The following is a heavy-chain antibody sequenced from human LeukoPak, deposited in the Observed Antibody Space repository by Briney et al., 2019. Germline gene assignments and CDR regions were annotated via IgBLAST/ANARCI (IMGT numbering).Heavy chain of an antibody. CDR1: GFTVSSNY. Sequence: PGGSLRLSCAASGFTVSSNYMSWVRQAPGKGLEWVSVIYSGGSTYFADSVKGRFTISRDNSKNTLYLQMNSLRAEDTAVYYCARVFSSAGWSDPWGQGTLVTVSS. CDR3: ARVFSSAGWSDP. V-gene: IGHV3-53*01. D-gene: IGHD6-25*01. J-gene: IGHJ5*02. CDR2: IYSGGST.